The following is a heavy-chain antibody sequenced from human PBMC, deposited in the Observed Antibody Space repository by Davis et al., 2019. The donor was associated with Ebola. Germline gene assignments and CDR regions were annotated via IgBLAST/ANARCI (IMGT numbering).Heavy chain of an antibody. J-gene: IGHJ4*02. CDR3: AKDRGRGSSTSHDY. D-gene: IGHD2-2*01. CDR1: GFTFSGSA. Sequence: GESLKISCAASGFTFSGSAMHWVRQASGKGLEWVGRIRSKANSYATAYAASVKGRFTISRDDSKNTAYLQMNSLKTEDTAVYYCAKDRGRGSSTSHDYWGQGTLVTVSS. CDR2: IRSKANSYAT. V-gene: IGHV3-73*01.